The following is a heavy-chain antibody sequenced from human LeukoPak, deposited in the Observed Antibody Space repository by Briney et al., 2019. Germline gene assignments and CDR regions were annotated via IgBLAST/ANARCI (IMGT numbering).Heavy chain of an antibody. V-gene: IGHV1-69*13. CDR2: IIPIFGTA. J-gene: IGHJ4*02. D-gene: IGHD5-24*01. CDR1: GYTFTSHG. CDR3: AREERWLQSGIAY. Sequence: SVKVSCKAAGYTFTSHGFIWLRQAPGQGLEWMGGIIPIFGTANYAQKFQGRVTITADESTSTAYMELSSLRSEDTAVYYCAREERWLQSGIAYWGQGTLVTVSS.